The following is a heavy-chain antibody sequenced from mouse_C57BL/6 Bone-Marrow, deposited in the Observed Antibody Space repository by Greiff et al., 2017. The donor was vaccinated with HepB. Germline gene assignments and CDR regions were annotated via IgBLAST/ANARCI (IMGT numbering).Heavy chain of an antibody. CDR1: GYTFTSYW. J-gene: IGHJ2*01. CDR2: IHPNSGST. CDR3: ASITTVVYFDY. Sequence: QVQLQQSGAELVKPGASVKLSCKASGYTFTSYWMHWVKQRPGQGLEWIGMIHPNSGSTNYNEKFKSKATLTVDKSSSTAYMQLSSLTSEDSAVYYCASITTVVYFDYWGQGTTLTVSS. V-gene: IGHV1-64*01. D-gene: IGHD1-1*01.